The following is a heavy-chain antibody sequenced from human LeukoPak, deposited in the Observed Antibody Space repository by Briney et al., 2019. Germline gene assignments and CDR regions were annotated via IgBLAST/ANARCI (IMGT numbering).Heavy chain of an antibody. CDR1: GYTFTGYY. D-gene: IGHD3-10*01. CDR2: INPNSGGT. Sequence: GASVKVSCKASGYTFTGYYMHWVRQAPGQGLEWMGWINPNSGGTNYAQKFQGRVTMTRNTSISTAYMELSSLRSEDTAVYYCARGYYYGSGTKYFDIWGRGTLVTVSS. J-gene: IGHJ2*01. V-gene: IGHV1-2*02. CDR3: ARGYYYGSGTKYFDI.